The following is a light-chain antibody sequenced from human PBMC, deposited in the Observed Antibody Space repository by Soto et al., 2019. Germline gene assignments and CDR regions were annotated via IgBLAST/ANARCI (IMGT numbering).Light chain of an antibody. CDR3: QQYGSSPPT. J-gene: IGKJ1*01. V-gene: IGKV3-20*01. CDR1: ERLSSVY. Sequence: EIVLTQSPGTLSLSPGERATLSCRASERLSSVYLAWYQQRPGQPPRLLIYGASSRATGVPDRFSGSGSATDFTLTISRLESEDFAVFYCQQYGSSPPTFGQGTKVDIK. CDR2: GAS.